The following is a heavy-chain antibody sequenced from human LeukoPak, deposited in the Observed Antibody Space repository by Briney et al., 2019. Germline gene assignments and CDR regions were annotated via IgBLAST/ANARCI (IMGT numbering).Heavy chain of an antibody. Sequence: GGSLRLSCAASGFTFSDYSMNWVRQAPGKGLEWVSSISSSSSYIYYADSVKGRFTISRDNAENSLYLQMSSLRAEDTAVYYCAKTMGAIDHDYWGQGTLVTVSS. CDR2: ISSSSSYI. D-gene: IGHD1-26*01. CDR1: GFTFSDYS. CDR3: AKTMGAIDHDY. J-gene: IGHJ4*02. V-gene: IGHV3-21*04.